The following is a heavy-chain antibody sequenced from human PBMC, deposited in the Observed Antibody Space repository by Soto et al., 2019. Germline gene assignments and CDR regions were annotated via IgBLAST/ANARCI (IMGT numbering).Heavy chain of an antibody. J-gene: IGHJ6*02. CDR3: ARAPTPMDV. CDR1: GYTFTSYG. CDR2: ISAYNGNT. Sequence: QVQLVQSGAEVKKPGASVKVSCKASGYTFTSYGISWVRQAPGQGLEWMGWISAYNGNTNYAQKLQGRVTRTPDTSTSPAYMSLRSLRSDDTSVYYFARAPTPMDVWGQGTTVTVS. V-gene: IGHV1-18*01.